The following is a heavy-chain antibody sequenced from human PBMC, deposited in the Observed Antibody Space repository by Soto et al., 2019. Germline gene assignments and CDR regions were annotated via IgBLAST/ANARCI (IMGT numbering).Heavy chain of an antibody. V-gene: IGHV1-69*01. CDR2: IIPIFGTA. J-gene: IGHJ4*02. D-gene: IGHD6-19*01. CDR1: GGTFSSYA. Sequence: QVQLVQSGAEVKKPGSSVKVSCKASGGTFSSYAISWVRQAPGQGLEWMGGIIPIFGTANYAQKFQGRVTITADESTSTAHMELSSLRSEDTAVYYCARGPGTGIAVAGTLDYWGQGTLVTVSS. CDR3: ARGPGTGIAVAGTLDY.